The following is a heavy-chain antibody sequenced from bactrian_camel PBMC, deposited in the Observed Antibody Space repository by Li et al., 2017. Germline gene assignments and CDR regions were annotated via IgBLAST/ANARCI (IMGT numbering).Heavy chain of an antibody. J-gene: IGHJ4*01. D-gene: IGHD2*01. Sequence: QLVESGGGSVQAGRSLRLSCAASSRATYGIYYMAWFRQPTGKEREAVAFIADSDGSTRYADSVKGRFTISRDNAKNTIDLQMESLQPEDSGMYYCKVVGTDGCGANLWGQGTQVTVS. CDR3: KVVGTDGCGANL. CDR1: SRATYGIYY. V-gene: IGHV3S66*01. CDR2: IADSDGST.